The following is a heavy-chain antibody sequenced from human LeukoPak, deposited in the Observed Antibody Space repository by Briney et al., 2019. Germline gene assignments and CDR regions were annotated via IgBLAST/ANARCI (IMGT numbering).Heavy chain of an antibody. CDR2: IYYSGST. J-gene: IGHJ4*02. CDR3: ARGEGLYSGSYYFDY. D-gene: IGHD1-26*01. V-gene: IGHV4-39*07. CDR1: GGSISSSSYY. Sequence: PSETLSLPCTVSGGSISSSSYYWGWIRQPPGKGLEWIGSIYYSGSTYYNPSLKSRVTISVDTSKNQFSLKLSSVTAADTAVYYCARGEGLYSGSYYFDYWGQGTLVTVSS.